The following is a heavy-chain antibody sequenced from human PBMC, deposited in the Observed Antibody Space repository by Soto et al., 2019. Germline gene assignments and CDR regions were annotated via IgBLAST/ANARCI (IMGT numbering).Heavy chain of an antibody. CDR3: VKDMSPDPPEAFDI. Sequence: GGSLRLYCSASGFNFSSYAMHWVRQAPGKGLEYVSAISSNGGSTYYADSVKGRFTISRDNSKNTLYLQMSSLRAEDTAVYYCVKDMSPDPPEAFDIWGQGTMFTVSS. J-gene: IGHJ3*02. CDR1: GFNFSSYA. CDR2: ISSNGGST. D-gene: IGHD3-16*01. V-gene: IGHV3-64D*09.